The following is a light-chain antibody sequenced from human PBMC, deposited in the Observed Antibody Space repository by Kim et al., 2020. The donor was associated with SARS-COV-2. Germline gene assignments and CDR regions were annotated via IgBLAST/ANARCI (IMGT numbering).Light chain of an antibody. V-gene: IGKV3-15*01. Sequence: EIVMTQSPATLSVSPGERVILSCRASQSISSNLAWYQQKPGQAPGLLIYGASIRATGIPARFSGSGSGTEFTLTISSLQSEDFAVYYCQQYNIWPPLTFGGGTKVDIK. CDR2: GAS. CDR3: QQYNIWPPLT. J-gene: IGKJ4*01. CDR1: QSISSN.